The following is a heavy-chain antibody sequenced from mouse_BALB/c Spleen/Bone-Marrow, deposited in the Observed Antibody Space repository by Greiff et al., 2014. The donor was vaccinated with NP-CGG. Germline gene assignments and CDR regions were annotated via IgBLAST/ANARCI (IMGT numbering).Heavy chain of an antibody. CDR2: FYPGSGSI. Sequence: QVQLKESGPGLVKPGASVKLSCKASGYTFTEYIIHWVKQRSGQGLEWIGWFYPGSGSIKYNEKFKDKATLTADKSSSTVYMELSRLTSEDSAVYFCARHEGGEMGFDYWGQGTTLTVSS. J-gene: IGHJ2*01. V-gene: IGHV1-62-2*01. CDR1: GYTFTEYI. CDR3: ARHEGGEMGFDY. D-gene: IGHD2-3*01.